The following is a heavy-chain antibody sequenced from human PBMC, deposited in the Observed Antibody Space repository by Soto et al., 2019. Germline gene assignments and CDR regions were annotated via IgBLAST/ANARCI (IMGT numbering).Heavy chain of an antibody. CDR1: GGSISSGDYY. J-gene: IGHJ4*02. V-gene: IGHV4-30-4*01. CDR3: ARATVEMATSFGY. CDR2: IYYSGRT. D-gene: IGHD5-12*01. Sequence: QVQLQESGPGLVKPSQTLSLTCTVSGGSISSGDYYWSWIRQPPGKGLGGIGYIYYSGRTYYNPSLKSRVTISVDTSKNQFSLKLSSVTAADTAVYYCARATVEMATSFGYWGQGTLVTDSS.